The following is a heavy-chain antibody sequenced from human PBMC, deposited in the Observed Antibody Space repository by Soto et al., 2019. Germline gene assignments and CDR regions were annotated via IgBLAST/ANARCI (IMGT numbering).Heavy chain of an antibody. J-gene: IGHJ4*02. V-gene: IGHV4-4*02. CDR1: GGSIRSNNW. Sequence: QVQLQESGPGLVKPSGTLSLTCAVSGGSIRSNNWWSWVRQPPGKGLEWIGEIFHSGSTNYNPSLKTPLTXSXNKYKTPFSLKLSSVTAADTAVYYCARVYSGSYSDYWGQGTLVTVSS. CDR3: ARVYSGSYSDY. CDR2: IFHSGST. D-gene: IGHD1-26*01.